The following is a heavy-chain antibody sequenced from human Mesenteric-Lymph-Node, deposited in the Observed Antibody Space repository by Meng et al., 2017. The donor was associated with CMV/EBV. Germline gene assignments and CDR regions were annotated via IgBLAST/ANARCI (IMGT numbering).Heavy chain of an antibody. CDR2: IRSKTNNYAT. CDR1: GFSFSGSA. CDR3: IRHGDDYGGYCSGGSCYSGNY. D-gene: IGHD2-15*01. V-gene: IGHV3-73*01. Sequence: LSLTCAASGFSFSGSAMHWVRQASGKGLEWVGRIRSKTNNYATGYAASVEGRFTISRDDSKNTAYLQMNSLKIEDTAVYYCIRHGDDYGGYCSGGSCYSGNYWGQGALVTVSS. J-gene: IGHJ4*02.